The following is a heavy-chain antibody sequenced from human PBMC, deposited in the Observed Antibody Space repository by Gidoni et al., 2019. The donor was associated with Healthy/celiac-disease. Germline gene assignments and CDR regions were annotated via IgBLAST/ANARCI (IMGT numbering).Heavy chain of an antibody. CDR2: ISAYNGNT. V-gene: IGHV1-18*01. Sequence: QVQLVQSGAEVKKPGASVKVSCKASCYTFPRYGITWVRQAPGQGLEWMGWISAYNGNTNYAQKLQGRVTMTTDTSTSTAYMELRSLRSDDTAVYYCARWPHDYGDYGAFDIWGQGTMVTVSS. CDR3: ARWPHDYGDYGAFDI. J-gene: IGHJ3*02. CDR1: CYTFPRYG. D-gene: IGHD4-17*01.